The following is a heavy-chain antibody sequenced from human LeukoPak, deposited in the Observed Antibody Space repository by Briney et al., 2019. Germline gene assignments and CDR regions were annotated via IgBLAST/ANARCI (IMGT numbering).Heavy chain of an antibody. CDR2: ISSGGAT. V-gene: IGHV3-23*01. CDR3: ARPISGSNGVSDY. J-gene: IGHJ4*02. CDR1: GFTFSSYA. Sequence: GGSLRLSCAASGFTFSSYAMTWVRQAPGKGLEWVSSISSGGATYYADSVKGRFTISRDNSKNTLYLQMNSLRAEDTALYYCARPISGSNGVSDYWGQGTLVTVSS. D-gene: IGHD2-8*01.